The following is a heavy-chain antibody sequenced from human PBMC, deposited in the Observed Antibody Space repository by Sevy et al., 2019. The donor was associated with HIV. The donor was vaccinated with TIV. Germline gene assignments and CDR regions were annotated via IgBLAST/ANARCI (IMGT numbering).Heavy chain of an antibody. J-gene: IGHJ4*02. Sequence: GGSLRLSCEASGFTFSPYWMTWVRQAPGKGLEWVANIRSDGSDKYYVDSVKGRFTISRDNAKNSLYLQMNSLRADDTAMYYCARGVGLGRWGQGALVTVSS. V-gene: IGHV3-7*01. CDR2: IRSDGSDK. CDR1: GFTFSPYW. D-gene: IGHD1-26*01. CDR3: ARGVGLGR.